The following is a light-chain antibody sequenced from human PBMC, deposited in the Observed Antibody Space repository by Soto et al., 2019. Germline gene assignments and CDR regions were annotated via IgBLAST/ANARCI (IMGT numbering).Light chain of an antibody. CDR2: GAS. CDR3: HQYGISPPT. CDR1: QSVSSSD. V-gene: IGKV3-20*01. Sequence: EVVFTQSPGALSLSPGERATLSCRASQSVSSSDLAWYQQKLGQAPRLLISGASNRATGTPDRFSGSGSGTDFTLTITSLEPEDFEVFYCHQYGISPPTFGQGTKVDIK. J-gene: IGKJ1*01.